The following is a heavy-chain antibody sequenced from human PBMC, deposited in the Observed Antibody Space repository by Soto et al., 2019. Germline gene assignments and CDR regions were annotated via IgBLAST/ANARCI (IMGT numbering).Heavy chain of an antibody. V-gene: IGHV4-30-2*01. Sequence: SETLTHTCAVAGDSISSGGYSWRWVRQPPGKGLEWIGYIYHSGSTYYTPPLKSRVTISVDRSKNQFSLKLSSVPAADTAVYYCARTRADDYGDYFDYWGQGTLVTVSS. CDR2: IYHSGST. J-gene: IGHJ4*02. D-gene: IGHD4-17*01. CDR3: ARTRADDYGDYFDY. CDR1: GDSISSGGYS.